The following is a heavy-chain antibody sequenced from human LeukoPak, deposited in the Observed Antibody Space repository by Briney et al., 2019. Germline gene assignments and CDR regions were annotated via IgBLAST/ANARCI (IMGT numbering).Heavy chain of an antibody. D-gene: IGHD2-2*01. Sequence: GGSLRLSCAASGFTFSSYWMHWVRQAPGKGLVWVSRINSEGSSTSYADSVKGRFTISRDNAKNTLYLQMNSLRAEDTAVRYCARVGCSSTSCYRVYYFDYWGQGTLVTVSS. V-gene: IGHV3-74*01. CDR2: INSEGSST. CDR1: GFTFSSYW. CDR3: ARVGCSSTSCYRVYYFDY. J-gene: IGHJ4*02.